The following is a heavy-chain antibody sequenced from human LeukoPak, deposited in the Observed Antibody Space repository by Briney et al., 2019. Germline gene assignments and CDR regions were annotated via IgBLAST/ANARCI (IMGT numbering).Heavy chain of an antibody. J-gene: IGHJ4*02. V-gene: IGHV1-8*01. D-gene: IGHD3-10*01. CDR2: MNPNSGNT. CDR1: GYTFTSYD. Sequence: ASVKVSCKASGYTFTSYDINWVRQATGQGLEWMGWMNPNSGNTGYAQKFQGRVTMTRNTSISTAYMELSSLRSEDTAVYYCARVMVRGPKGRYYFDYWGRGTLVTVSS. CDR3: ARVMVRGPKGRYYFDY.